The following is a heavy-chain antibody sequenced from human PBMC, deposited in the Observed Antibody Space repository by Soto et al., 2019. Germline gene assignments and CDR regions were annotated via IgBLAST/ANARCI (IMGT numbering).Heavy chain of an antibody. J-gene: IGHJ5*02. V-gene: IGHV1-3*01. CDR3: VRRHVAANGIDWSEH. D-gene: IGHD6-13*01. Sequence: WASVKVSCKASGYTFTSYGIHWVRRAPGQMMVWVGWGKAANGDTNYAEKFQGRVTINREKSVSTAYMGLSSLRSEDTAVYYCVRRHVAANGIDWSEHWGQGTMVNVTS. CDR1: GYTFTSYG. CDR2: GKAANGDT.